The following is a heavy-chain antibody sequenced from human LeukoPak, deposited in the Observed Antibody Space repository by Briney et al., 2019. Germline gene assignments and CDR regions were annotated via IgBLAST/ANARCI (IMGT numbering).Heavy chain of an antibody. V-gene: IGHV1-8*01. CDR2: MNPNSGNT. CDR3: ARIVAARQGYFQH. CDR1: GYTFTSYD. Sequence: ASVKVSCKASGYTFTSYDINWVRQATGQGLEWMGWMNPNSGNTGYAQKFQGRVTMTRNTSISTACMELSSLRSEDTAVYYCARIVAARQGYFQHWGQGTLVTVSS. J-gene: IGHJ1*01. D-gene: IGHD6-25*01.